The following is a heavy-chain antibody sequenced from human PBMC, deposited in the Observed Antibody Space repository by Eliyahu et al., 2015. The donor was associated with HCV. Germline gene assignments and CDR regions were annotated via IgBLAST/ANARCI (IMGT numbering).Heavy chain of an antibody. J-gene: IGHJ5*02. D-gene: IGHD6-19*01. CDR3: ARHGVAGDSNWFDP. Sequence: QLQLQESGPGLVKPSETLSLTCSVSGGSISSRSYYWAWIRQPPGKGLGGVGGFHFWRAPHPNPALKSRVTISVDASKNQFSLKLSSVTAADTAVYYCARHGVAGDSNWFDPWGQGTLVTVSS. V-gene: IGHV4-39*01. CDR1: GGSISSRSYY. CDR2: FHFWRAP.